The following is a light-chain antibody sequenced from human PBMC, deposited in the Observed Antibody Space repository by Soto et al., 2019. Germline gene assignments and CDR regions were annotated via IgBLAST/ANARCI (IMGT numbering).Light chain of an antibody. CDR2: GAY. V-gene: IGKV3-20*01. CDR3: QQYGTSPRT. Sequence: ENVLAHAPGTLSLSPGERATLSCRASRSVTSYLAWYQKKPGQPPRLLIYGAYNRPTGIPDRFTGSGSGTDFTLTISRLQPEDFAVYYCQQYGTSPRTFGPGTKVDIK. J-gene: IGKJ3*01. CDR1: RSVTSY.